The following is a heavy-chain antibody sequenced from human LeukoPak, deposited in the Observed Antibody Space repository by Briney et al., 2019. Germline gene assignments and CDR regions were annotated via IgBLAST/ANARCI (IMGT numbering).Heavy chain of an antibody. D-gene: IGHD5-24*01. CDR2: ISGSGGST. CDR1: GFTFSSYA. CDR3: AAINIAQLPIRVY. J-gene: IGHJ4*02. Sequence: GGSLRLSCAASGFTFSSYAVSWVRQAPGKGLEWVSSISGSGGSTYSADSVKGRFTISRDNSKNTLYLQMNSLRVEDTAVYYCAAINIAQLPIRVYWGQGTLVTVSS. V-gene: IGHV3-23*01.